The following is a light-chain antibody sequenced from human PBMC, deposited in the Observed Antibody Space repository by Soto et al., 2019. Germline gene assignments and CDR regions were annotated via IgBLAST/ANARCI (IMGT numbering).Light chain of an antibody. J-gene: IGKJ1*01. V-gene: IGKV1-5*03. CDR3: QQYNSYAPVT. CDR1: QSISSW. Sequence: DIQMTQSPSTLSASVGDRVTITCRASQSISSWLAWYQQKPGKAPKLLIYKASSLKSGVPSRFSGSGSGTEFTLTISRLQPDDFATYYCQQYNSYAPVTFGQGTKVEIK. CDR2: KAS.